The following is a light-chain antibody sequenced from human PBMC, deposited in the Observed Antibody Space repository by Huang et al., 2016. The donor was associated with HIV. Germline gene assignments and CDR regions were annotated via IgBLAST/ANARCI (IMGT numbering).Light chain of an antibody. CDR1: QSLFFSSNKRSY. V-gene: IGKV4-1*01. CDR2: WAS. Sequence: DIVMTQSPDSLTVSLGERATINCRSRQSLFFSSNKRSYLAWYQKKPGQPPKLVSSWASARESWVPDRFSGSGSETHFTLTINSLQAEDVAVYYCQQYYHNPLTFGGGTKVEI. J-gene: IGKJ4*01. CDR3: QQYYHNPLT.